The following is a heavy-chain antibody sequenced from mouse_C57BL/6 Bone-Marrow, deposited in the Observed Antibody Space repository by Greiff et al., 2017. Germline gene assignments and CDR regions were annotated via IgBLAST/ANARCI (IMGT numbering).Heavy chain of an antibody. CDR1: GYTFTSYW. Sequence: VQLQQPGAELVMPGASVKLSCKASGYTFTSYWMHWVKQRPGQGLEWIGEIDPSDSYTNYNQKFKGKSTLTVHKSSSTAYMQLSSLTSEDSAVYYCARDYPYAMDYWGQGTSVTVSS. V-gene: IGHV1-69*01. CDR3: ARDYPYAMDY. CDR2: IDPSDSYT. J-gene: IGHJ4*01. D-gene: IGHD2-4*01.